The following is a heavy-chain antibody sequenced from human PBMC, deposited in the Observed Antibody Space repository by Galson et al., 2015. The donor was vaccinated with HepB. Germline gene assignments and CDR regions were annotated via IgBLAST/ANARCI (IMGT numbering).Heavy chain of an antibody. D-gene: IGHD5-18*01. J-gene: IGHJ5*02. CDR1: GLSFRSYS. V-gene: IGHV3-21*01. Sequence: SLRLSCAASGLSFRSYSMNWVRQAPGKGLEWVSCISMSSTYIYYADSVKGRFTISRDNAKNSLYLQMNSLRAEDTAVYYCARGTETRYSDGQPDNWFDPWGRGTLVTVSS. CDR2: ISMSSTYI. CDR3: ARGTETRYSDGQPDNWFDP.